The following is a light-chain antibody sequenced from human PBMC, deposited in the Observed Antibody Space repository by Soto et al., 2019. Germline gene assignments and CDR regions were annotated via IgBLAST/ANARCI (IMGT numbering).Light chain of an antibody. Sequence: DIQMTQSPSTLSASVGDRVTITCRASQSIRAWLAWYQQKPGKAPKFLIYEASSLERGVPSRFSGSGSGTEFTLTISSLQADDFATYYCQQSDKYPWTFGQGTKVEV. V-gene: IGKV1-5*03. CDR2: EAS. J-gene: IGKJ1*01. CDR1: QSIRAW. CDR3: QQSDKYPWT.